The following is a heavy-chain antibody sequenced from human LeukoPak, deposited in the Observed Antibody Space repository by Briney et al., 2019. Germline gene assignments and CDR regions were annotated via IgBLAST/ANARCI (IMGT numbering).Heavy chain of an antibody. J-gene: IGHJ4*02. CDR2: INQDGSER. CDR1: GFTFVSHW. V-gene: IGHV3-7*01. Sequence: PGGSLRLSCVASGFTFVSHWMTWVRQAPGKGLEWVANINQDGSERYYVDSVKGRFTISRANANNSLYLQMNSLRAEDAAVYYWARRYMATSAEDFDYWGQGTLVTVSS. D-gene: IGHD5-24*01. CDR3: ARRYMATSAEDFDY.